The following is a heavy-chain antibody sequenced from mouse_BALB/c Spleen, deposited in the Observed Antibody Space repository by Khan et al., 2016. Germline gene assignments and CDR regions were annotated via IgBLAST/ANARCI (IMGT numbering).Heavy chain of an antibody. CDR2: IRHKANGYTP. Sequence: EVELVASGGGLVQPGGSLRLSCATSGFTFTDYYMSWVRQPPGKALEWLGFIRHKANGYTPEYSASVKGRFTISRDNSQTILYLQMNTLRAEDSATYYCARDMEGYDDAMDYWGQGTSGTVSS. D-gene: IGHD2-2*01. CDR3: ARDMEGYDDAMDY. CDR1: GFTFTDYY. V-gene: IGHV7-3*02. J-gene: IGHJ4*01.